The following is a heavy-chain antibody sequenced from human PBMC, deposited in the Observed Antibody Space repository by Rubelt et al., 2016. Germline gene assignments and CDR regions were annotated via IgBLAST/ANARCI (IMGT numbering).Heavy chain of an antibody. CDR2: IIPIFGTA. V-gene: IGHV1-69*01. CDR1: GGTFSSYA. CDR3: ARGHTFTAARPVGYYYYGMDV. Sequence: ASGGTFSSYAISWVRQAPGQGLEWMGGIIPIFGTANYAQKFQGRVTITADESTSTAYMELSSLRSEDTAVYYCARGHTFTAARPVGYYYYGMDVWGQGTTVTVSS. D-gene: IGHD6-6*01. J-gene: IGHJ6*02.